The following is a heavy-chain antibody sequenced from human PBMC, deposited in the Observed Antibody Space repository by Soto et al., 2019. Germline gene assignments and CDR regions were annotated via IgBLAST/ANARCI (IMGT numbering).Heavy chain of an antibody. CDR1: GGCLSNNY. D-gene: IGHD2-15*01. V-gene: IGHV4-34*01. CDR3: ATANSYFFQSGGAHHVPLGF. CDR2: IYHRGRT. J-gene: IGHJ4*02. Sequence: SETLSRTCAVSGGCLSNNYWSWLRQPPGKVLQCNGEIYHRGRTNYIAAIKSRGTISGDTSMNQFYLKLSSVTAADTAVYYCATANSYFFQSGGAHHVPLGFWGQGTRVIVSS.